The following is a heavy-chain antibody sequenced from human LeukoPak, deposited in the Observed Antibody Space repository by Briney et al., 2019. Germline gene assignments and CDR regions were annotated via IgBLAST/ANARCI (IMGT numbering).Heavy chain of an antibody. D-gene: IGHD2-8*02. J-gene: IGHJ4*02. V-gene: IGHV4-34*01. Sequence: PSETLSLTCAVYGGSFSGYYWSWIRQPPGKGLEWIGEINHSGSTNYNPSLKSRVTISVDTSKNQFSLKLSSVTAADTAVYYCARGSSTVGLEYWGQGTLVTVSS. CDR2: INHSGST. CDR3: ARGSSTVGLEY. CDR1: GGSFSGYY.